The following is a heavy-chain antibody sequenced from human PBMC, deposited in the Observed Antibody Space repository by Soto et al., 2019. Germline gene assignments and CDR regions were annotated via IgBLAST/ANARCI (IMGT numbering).Heavy chain of an antibody. D-gene: IGHD3-22*01. CDR1: GGTFSSYA. CDR2: IIPIFGTA. Sequence: QVQLVQSGAEVKKPGSSVKVSCKASGGTFSSYAISWVRQAPGQGLEWMGGIIPIFGTADYAQKFQGRVTITADESTSTAYMEPSSLRSEDTAVYYCASHYDSSGYYYRGLDYWGQGTLVTVSS. V-gene: IGHV1-69*12. CDR3: ASHYDSSGYYYRGLDY. J-gene: IGHJ4*02.